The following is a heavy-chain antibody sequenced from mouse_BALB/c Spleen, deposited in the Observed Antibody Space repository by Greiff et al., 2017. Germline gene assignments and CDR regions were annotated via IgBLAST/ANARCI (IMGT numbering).Heavy chain of an antibody. V-gene: IGHV5-17*02. J-gene: IGHJ1*01. D-gene: IGHD1-1*01. Sequence: EVHLVESGGGLVQPGGSRKLSCAASGFTFSSFGMHWVRQAPEKGLEWVAYISSGSSTIYYADTVKGRFTISRDNPKNTLFLQMTSLRSEDTAMYYCARSSYYYGSSWYFDVWGAGTTVTVSS. CDR1: GFTFSSFG. CDR3: ARSSYYYGSSWYFDV. CDR2: ISSGSSTI.